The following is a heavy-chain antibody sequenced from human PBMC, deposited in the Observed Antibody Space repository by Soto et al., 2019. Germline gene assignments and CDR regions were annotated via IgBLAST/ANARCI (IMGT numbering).Heavy chain of an antibody. D-gene: IGHD6-6*01. Sequence: EVSLVESGGGLVQPGGSLRLYCAASRFTFSSYGMNWARLAPGKGLEWVSYISSSSSTIYYADSVKGRFTISRDNAKNSLYLQMNSLRDEDSAVYYCVRTSEHTFDYWGQGTLVTVSS. CDR1: RFTFSSYG. CDR3: VRTSEHTFDY. CDR2: ISSSSSTI. V-gene: IGHV3-48*02. J-gene: IGHJ4*02.